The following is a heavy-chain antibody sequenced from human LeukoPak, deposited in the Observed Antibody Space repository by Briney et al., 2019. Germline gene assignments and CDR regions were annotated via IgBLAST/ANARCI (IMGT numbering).Heavy chain of an antibody. J-gene: IGHJ4*02. Sequence: PGGSLRLSCAASGFTFSSYWMHWVRQAPGKGLVCVSRIISDGSSTSYADSVRGRFTISRDNAKNTVYLQMNSLRPEDTAVYYCARDLTGAVFDFWGQGTLVTVSS. CDR1: GFTFSSYW. CDR2: IISDGSST. V-gene: IGHV3-74*01. D-gene: IGHD1-26*01. CDR3: ARDLTGAVFDF.